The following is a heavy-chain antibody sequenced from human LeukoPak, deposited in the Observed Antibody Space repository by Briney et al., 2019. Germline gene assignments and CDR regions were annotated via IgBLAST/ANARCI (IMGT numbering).Heavy chain of an antibody. CDR3: ASAYHYGSEKYSNY. D-gene: IGHD3-10*01. CDR1: GGSVSSGNYY. CDR2: IYYSGST. Sequence: SETLSLTCTVSGGSVSSGNYYWSWIRQPPGKGLEWIGYIYYSGSTNYNPSLKSRVTISVDTSKNQFSLKLSSVTAADTAVYYCASAYHYGSEKYSNYWGQGTLVTVSS. V-gene: IGHV4-61*01. J-gene: IGHJ4*02.